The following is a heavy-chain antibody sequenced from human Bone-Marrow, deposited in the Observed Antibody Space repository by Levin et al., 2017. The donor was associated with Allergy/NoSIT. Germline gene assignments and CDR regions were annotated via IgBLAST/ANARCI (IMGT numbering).Heavy chain of an antibody. CDR2: NDPSDSYT. CDR3: ATGLGSSAGDDAFDI. J-gene: IGHJ3*02. V-gene: IGHV5-10-1*01. Sequence: EASVKVSCKGSGYSFTSYWISWVRQMPGKGLEWMGRNDPSDSYTNYSPSFQGHVTISADKSISTAYLQWSSLKASDTAMYYCATGLGSSAGDDAFDIWGQGTTVTVSS. CDR1: GYSFTSYW. D-gene: IGHD6-6*01.